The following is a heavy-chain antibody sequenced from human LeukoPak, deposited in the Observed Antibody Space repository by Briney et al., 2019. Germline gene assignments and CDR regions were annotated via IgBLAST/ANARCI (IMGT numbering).Heavy chain of an antibody. V-gene: IGHV1-8*01. Sequence: ASVKVSCKASGYTFTSYDINWVRQATGQGLEWMGWMNPNSGNTGAAQRFQGRITMTRDTSISTAYMELSSLRSEDTAVYYCARGPLVRLPSSFDPWGQGTLVTVSS. CDR1: GYTFTSYD. CDR3: ARGPLVRLPSSFDP. D-gene: IGHD3-16*02. J-gene: IGHJ5*02. CDR2: MNPNSGNT.